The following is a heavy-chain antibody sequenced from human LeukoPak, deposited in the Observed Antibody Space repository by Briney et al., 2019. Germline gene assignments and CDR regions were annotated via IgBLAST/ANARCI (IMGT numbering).Heavy chain of an antibody. D-gene: IGHD3-10*01. CDR2: ISHDGSIK. J-gene: IGHJ4*02. V-gene: IGHV3-30*18. CDR1: VFTFSNYG. Sequence: GGSLRLSCAASVFTFSNYGMHWVRQAPGKGLEWVAVISHDGSIKYYEDSVKGRFTISRDNSKNTLYLQMNSLRAEDTAVYYCAQDYYGSGGQGTLVTVSS. CDR3: AQDYYGS.